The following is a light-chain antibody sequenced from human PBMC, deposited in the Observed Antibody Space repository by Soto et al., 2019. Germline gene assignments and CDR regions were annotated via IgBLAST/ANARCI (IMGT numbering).Light chain of an antibody. J-gene: IGLJ1*01. CDR3: AAWDDSLFGYV. CDR2: TND. CDR1: SSNIGSNV. Sequence: QSVLTQPPSASGTPGQRVTISCSGSSSNIGSNVVNWYQQFPGTAPKLLIYTNDQRPSGVPDRFSGSKSGTSASLAISGLQSEDEADYYCAAWDDSLFGYVFGTGTKVTVL. V-gene: IGLV1-44*01.